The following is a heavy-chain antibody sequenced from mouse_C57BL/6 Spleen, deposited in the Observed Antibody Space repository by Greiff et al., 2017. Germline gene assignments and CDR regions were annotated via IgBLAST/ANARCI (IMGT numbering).Heavy chain of an antibody. CDR3: AREDYGSSYVDY. Sequence: QVQLQQPGAELVKPGASVKLSCKASGYTFTSYWMHWVKQRPGQGLEWIGMIHPNSGSTNYNEKFKSKATLTVDKSSSTAYMQLSSLTSEDSAVYYCAREDYGSSYVDYWGQGTTGTVDS. J-gene: IGHJ2*01. CDR2: IHPNSGST. CDR1: GYTFTSYW. V-gene: IGHV1-64*01. D-gene: IGHD1-1*01.